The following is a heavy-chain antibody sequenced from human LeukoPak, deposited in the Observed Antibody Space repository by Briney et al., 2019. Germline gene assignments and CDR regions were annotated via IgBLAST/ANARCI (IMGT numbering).Heavy chain of an antibody. CDR3: ATDSWLVRGAFDY. D-gene: IGHD6-19*01. V-gene: IGHV1-69*06. Sequence: ASVKVSCKASGGTLSNYAISWVRQAPGQGLEWMGGIIPIFGTANYAQKFQGRVTMTEDTSTDTAYMGLSSLRSEDTAVYYCATDSWLVRGAFDYWGQGTLVTVSS. J-gene: IGHJ4*02. CDR1: GGTLSNYA. CDR2: IIPIFGTA.